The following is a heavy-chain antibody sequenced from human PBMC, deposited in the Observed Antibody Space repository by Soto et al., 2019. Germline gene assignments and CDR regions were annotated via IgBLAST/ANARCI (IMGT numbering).Heavy chain of an antibody. CDR1: GFSFSDYY. V-gene: IGHV3-11*01. J-gene: IGHJ6*03. CDR2: ISTSGSST. Sequence: QVQLVESGGGLVKPGGSLRLSCAASGFSFSDYYMSWIRQAPGKGLEWVSLISTSGSSTDYADSVKGRFTISRDNAKNSQSLQMNSLRAEDTAVYYCANLDKNYYRYMDVWGKGTTVTVSS. CDR3: ANLDKNYYRYMDV.